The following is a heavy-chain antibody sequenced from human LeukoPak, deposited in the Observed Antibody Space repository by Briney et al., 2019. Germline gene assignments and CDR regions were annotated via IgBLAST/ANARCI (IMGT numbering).Heavy chain of an antibody. CDR2: IRYDGSTK. J-gene: IGHJ4*02. CDR1: GFSFSGYG. D-gene: IGHD1-14*01. Sequence: GGSLRLSCAASGFSFSGYGMHWVRQAPGKGLEWVTFIRYDGSTKSYADSVKGRFTIARDNSKNTLFLQMNSLRAEDTAVYFCAKDYNNAFDYWGQGALVTVSS. CDR3: AKDYNNAFDY. V-gene: IGHV3-30*02.